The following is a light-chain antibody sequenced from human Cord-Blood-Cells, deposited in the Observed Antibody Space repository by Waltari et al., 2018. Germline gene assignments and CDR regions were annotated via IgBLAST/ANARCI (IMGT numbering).Light chain of an antibody. CDR1: SGHSSYA. CDR2: LNSDGSH. CDR3: QTWGTGIRGV. Sequence: QLVLTQSPSASASLGASVKLTCTLSSGHSSYATAWHQQQPEKGPRYLMKLNSDGSHSKGDGIPDRFSGSSSGAERYLTISSLQSEDEADYYCQTWGTGIRGVFGGGTKLTVL. V-gene: IGLV4-69*01. J-gene: IGLJ3*02.